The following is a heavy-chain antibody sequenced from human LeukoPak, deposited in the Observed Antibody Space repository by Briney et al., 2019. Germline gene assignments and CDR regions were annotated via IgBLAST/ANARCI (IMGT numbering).Heavy chain of an antibody. D-gene: IGHD6-13*01. CDR1: GGSISSGSYY. CDR2: IYTSGST. CDR3: ARDAIAAARGGYYYYGMDV. J-gene: IGHJ6*02. V-gene: IGHV4-61*02. Sequence: PSETLSLTCTVSGGSISSGSYYWSWIRQPAGKGLEWIGCIYTSGSTNYNPSFKSRVTISVDTSKNQFSLNLISMTAADTAVYYCARDAIAAARGGYYYYGMDVWGQGTTVTVSS.